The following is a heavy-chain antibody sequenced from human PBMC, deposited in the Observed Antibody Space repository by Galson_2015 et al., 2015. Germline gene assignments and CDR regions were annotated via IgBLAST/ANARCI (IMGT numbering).Heavy chain of an antibody. CDR1: GYTFTSYG. J-gene: IGHJ4*02. Sequence: SVKVSCKASGYTFTSYGISWVRQAPGQGLEWMGWISAYNGNTDSAQKLQDRVSMTTDTSKTTAYMELRSLRSDDTAVYYCSRDSTRDRFCSGGSCYHDYWGQGTLVTVSS. D-gene: IGHD2-15*01. CDR2: ISAYNGNT. V-gene: IGHV1-18*01. CDR3: SRDSTRDRFCSGGSCYHDY.